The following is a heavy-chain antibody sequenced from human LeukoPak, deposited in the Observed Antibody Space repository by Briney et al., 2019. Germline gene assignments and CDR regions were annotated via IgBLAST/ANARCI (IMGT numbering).Heavy chain of an antibody. J-gene: IGHJ4*02. D-gene: IGHD5-18*01. Sequence: GGSLRLSCAASGFTFSSYSMNWVRQAPGKGLEWVSSISSSSSYIYYADSVKGRFTISRDNAKNSLYLQMNSLRAEDTAVYYCARIRDTAMVMPDYWGQGTLVTVSS. CDR2: ISSSSSYI. V-gene: IGHV3-21*01. CDR3: ARIRDTAMVMPDY. CDR1: GFTFSSYS.